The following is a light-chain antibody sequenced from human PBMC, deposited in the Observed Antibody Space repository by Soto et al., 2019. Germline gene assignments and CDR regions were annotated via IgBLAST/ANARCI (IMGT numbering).Light chain of an antibody. CDR2: GAS. V-gene: IGKV3-15*01. CDR3: QQYNKWPRK. CDR1: QSVNIN. Sequence: IVMTHSPATLSVSPWERATLSFRASQSVNINLAWYQQKPGQAPRLLIFGASSRANGIPARFSGSGSGTEFTLTISNLQTEDFAVYYCQQYNKWPRKFGQGTKVDIK. J-gene: IGKJ1*01.